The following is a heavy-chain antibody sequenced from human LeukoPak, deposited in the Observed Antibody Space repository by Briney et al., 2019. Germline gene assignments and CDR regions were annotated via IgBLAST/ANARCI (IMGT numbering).Heavy chain of an antibody. Sequence: QPGGSLRLSCAASGFTFSNYYMSWVRQAPGKGLEWVANIKPDGSEVYFVDSLRGRFTISRDNSKNTLYLQMNSLRAEDTAVYYCAKDSSYYDSSGFDYWGQGTLVTVSS. CDR1: GFTFSNYY. V-gene: IGHV3-7*03. J-gene: IGHJ4*02. CDR3: AKDSSYYDSSGFDY. CDR2: IKPDGSEV. D-gene: IGHD3-22*01.